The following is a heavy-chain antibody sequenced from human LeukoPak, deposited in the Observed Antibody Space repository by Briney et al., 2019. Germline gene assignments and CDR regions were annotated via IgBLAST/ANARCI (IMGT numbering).Heavy chain of an antibody. CDR1: GYTFTGYY. V-gene: IGHV1-2*02. CDR2: INPNSGGT. J-gene: IGHJ6*02. CDR3: ARDHSSSWYYYYYYGMDV. Sequence: ASVKVSCKASGYTFTGYYMHWVRQAPGQGLEWMGWINPNSGGTNYAQKFQGRVTMTRDTSISTAYMELSRLRSDDTVVYYCARDHSSSWYYYYYYGMDVWGQGTTVTVSS. D-gene: IGHD6-13*01.